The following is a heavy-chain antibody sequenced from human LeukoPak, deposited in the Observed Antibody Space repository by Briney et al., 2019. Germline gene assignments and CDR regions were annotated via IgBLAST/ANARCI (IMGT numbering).Heavy chain of an antibody. D-gene: IGHD1-26*01. J-gene: IGHJ4*02. CDR1: GFTVSSNY. V-gene: IGHV3-53*01. CDR2: IYSGGST. Sequence: GGSLRLSCAASGFTVSSNYMSWARQAPGKGLEWVSLIYSGGSTYYADSVKGRFTISRDNSKNMLYLQMNSLRADDTAIYYCASLQGPVGAIDYWGQGTLVTVSS. CDR3: ASLQGPVGAIDY.